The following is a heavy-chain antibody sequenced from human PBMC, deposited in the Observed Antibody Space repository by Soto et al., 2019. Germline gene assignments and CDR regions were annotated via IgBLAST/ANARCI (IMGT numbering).Heavy chain of an antibody. D-gene: IGHD6-13*01. J-gene: IGHJ4*02. CDR2: ISYDGSNK. CDR3: ARERYSSSWSTRYFDY. CDR1: GFTFSNYA. V-gene: IGHV3-30-3*01. Sequence: QVQLVESGGGVVQPGRSLRLSCAASGFTFSNYAMHWVRQAPGKGLESVAVISYDGSNKYYADSVKGRFTISRDNSKNTLYLQMNSLRAEDTAVYYCARERYSSSWSTRYFDYWGQGILVTVSS.